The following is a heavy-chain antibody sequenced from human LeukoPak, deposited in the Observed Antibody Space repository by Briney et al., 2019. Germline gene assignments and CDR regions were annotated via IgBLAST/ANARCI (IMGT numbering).Heavy chain of an antibody. D-gene: IGHD3-9*01. CDR1: GFTFSSYG. J-gene: IGHJ6*03. V-gene: IGHV3-21*01. CDR2: ISSSSSYI. CDR3: ARGYDILTGYSNYYYYYMDV. Sequence: GGSLRLSCAASGFTFSSYGMHWVRQAPGKGLEWVSSISSSSSYIYYADSVKGRFTISRDNAKNSLYLQMNSLRAEDTAVYYCARGYDILTGYSNYYYYYMDVWGKGTTVTVSS.